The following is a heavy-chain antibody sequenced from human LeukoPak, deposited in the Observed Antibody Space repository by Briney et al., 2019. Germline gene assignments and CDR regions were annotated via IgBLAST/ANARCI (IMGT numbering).Heavy chain of an antibody. CDR1: GYTLTELS. CDR3: ANSHYTLYYFDY. D-gene: IGHD3-3*01. J-gene: IGHJ4*02. Sequence: ASVKVSCKVSGYTLTELSMHWVRQAPGKGLEWMGGFDPEDGETIYAQKFQGRVTMTEDTSTDTAYMELSSLRSEDTAVYYCANSHYTLYYFDYWGQGTLVTVSS. CDR2: FDPEDGET. V-gene: IGHV1-24*01.